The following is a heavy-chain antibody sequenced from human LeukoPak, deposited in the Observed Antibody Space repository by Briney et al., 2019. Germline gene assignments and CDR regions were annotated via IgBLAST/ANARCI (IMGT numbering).Heavy chain of an antibody. CDR3: ASSKPITIFGVVPRPFDY. CDR2: INHSGST. J-gene: IGHJ4*02. Sequence: SETLSLTCTVSGGSISSGGYYWSWIRQPPGKGLEWIGEINHSGSTNYSPSLKSRVTISVDTSKNQFSLKLSSVTAADTAVYYCASSKPITIFGVVPRPFDYWGQGTLVTVSS. D-gene: IGHD3-3*01. CDR1: GGSISSGGYY. V-gene: IGHV4-39*07.